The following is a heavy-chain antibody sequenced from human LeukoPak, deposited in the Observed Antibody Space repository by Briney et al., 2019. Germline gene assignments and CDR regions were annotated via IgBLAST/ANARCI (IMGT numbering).Heavy chain of an antibody. CDR3: ARDPEPYCSGGSCSTRGYFDY. D-gene: IGHD2-15*01. J-gene: IGHJ4*02. CDR2: IIPIFGTA. V-gene: IGHV1-69*01. Sequence: SVKVSCKASGGTFSSYAISWVRQAPGQGLEWMGGIIPIFGTANYAQKFQGRVTITADESTSTAYMEMGSLRSEDTAVYYCARDPEPYCSGGSCSTRGYFDYWGQGTLVTVSS. CDR1: GGTFSSYA.